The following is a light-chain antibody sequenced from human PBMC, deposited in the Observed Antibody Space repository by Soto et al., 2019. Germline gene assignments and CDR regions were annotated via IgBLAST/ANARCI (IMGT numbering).Light chain of an antibody. CDR1: QSISGW. Sequence: DIQMTQSPSTLSASVGDRVTITCRASQSISGWLAWYQQKPGTAPKLLIYEASNLESGVPSRFSGSGSGTEFTLTISSLQPEDFATYYCQQSYSTPWTFGQGTKVDIK. V-gene: IGKV1-5*01. J-gene: IGKJ1*01. CDR2: EAS. CDR3: QQSYSTPWT.